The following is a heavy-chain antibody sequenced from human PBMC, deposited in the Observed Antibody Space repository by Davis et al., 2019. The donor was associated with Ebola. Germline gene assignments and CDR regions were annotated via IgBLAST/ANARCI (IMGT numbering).Heavy chain of an antibody. V-gene: IGHV3-48*04. J-gene: IGHJ4*02. Sequence: GGSLRLSCAASGFTFSSYWMNWVRQAPGKGLEWVSYISTGSSTIYYADSVKGRFTISRDNAKNSVFLQMNSLRAEDTAVYYCASHDYGDYAGPDYWGQGTLVTVSS. CDR1: GFTFSSYW. D-gene: IGHD4-17*01. CDR2: ISTGSSTI. CDR3: ASHDYGDYAGPDY.